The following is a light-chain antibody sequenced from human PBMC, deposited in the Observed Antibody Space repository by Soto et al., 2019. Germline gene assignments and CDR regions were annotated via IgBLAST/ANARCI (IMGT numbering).Light chain of an antibody. CDR2: LNSDGSH. J-gene: IGLJ2*01. Sequence: QSVLTQSPSASASLGASVKLTCTLSSGHSSYAIAWHQQQPEKGPRYLMKLNSDGSHSKGDGIPDRFSGSSSGAERYLTIPSLQSGDEADYYCQTWGTGIQVFGGGTKLTVL. CDR1: SGHSSYA. V-gene: IGLV4-69*01. CDR3: QTWGTGIQV.